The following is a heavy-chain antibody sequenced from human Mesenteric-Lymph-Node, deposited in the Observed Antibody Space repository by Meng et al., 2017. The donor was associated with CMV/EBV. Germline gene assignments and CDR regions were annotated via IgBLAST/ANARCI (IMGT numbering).Heavy chain of an antibody. CDR1: GFTFSEYY. CDR3: AKDMGRYCSSTSCFPFDY. V-gene: IGHV3-11*01. Sequence: GESLKISCAASGFTFSEYYMSWIRQAPGKGLEWVSHISSSGSAIYYADSVKGRFTISRDNAKNSLYLQMNSLRAEDTALYYCAKDMGRYCSSTSCFPFDYWGQGTLVTVSS. D-gene: IGHD2-2*01. CDR2: ISSSGSAI. J-gene: IGHJ4*02.